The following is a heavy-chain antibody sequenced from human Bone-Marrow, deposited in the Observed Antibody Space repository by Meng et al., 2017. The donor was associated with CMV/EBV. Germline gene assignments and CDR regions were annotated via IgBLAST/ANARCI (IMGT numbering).Heavy chain of an antibody. J-gene: IGHJ4*02. D-gene: IGHD1-26*01. V-gene: IGHV3-15*04. CDR2: IESKSGGGTA. Sequence: GESLKISCAASGFTFSNARMSWVRQAPGKGLEWVGRIESKSGGGTADYGAPVKGRFTISRDDSKNALYLQIDSLKSEDTAMYYCSTIGLGGSYSLDYWGQGKRVTGAS. CDR3: STIGLGGSYSLDY. CDR1: GFTFSNAR.